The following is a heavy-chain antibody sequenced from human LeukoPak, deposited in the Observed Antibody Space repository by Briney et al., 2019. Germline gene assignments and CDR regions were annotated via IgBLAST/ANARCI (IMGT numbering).Heavy chain of an antibody. CDR1: GGTFSSYA. V-gene: IGHV1-69*05. CDR2: IIPIFGTA. J-gene: IGHJ5*02. D-gene: IGHD3-3*01. CDR3: ARVGGRARLRFLEWATFDP. Sequence: ASVKVSCKASGGTFSSYAISWVRQAPGQGLEWMGGIIPIFGTANYAQKFQGRVTITTDESTSTAYMELSSLRSEDTAVYYCARVGGRARLRFLEWATFDPWGQGTLVTVSS.